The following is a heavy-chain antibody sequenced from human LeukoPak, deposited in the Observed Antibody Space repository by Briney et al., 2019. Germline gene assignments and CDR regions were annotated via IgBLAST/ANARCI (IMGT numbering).Heavy chain of an antibody. D-gene: IGHD1-26*01. CDR1: GFTFSSHA. CDR2: TSGSGGRT. V-gene: IGHV3-23*01. CDR3: AKDSTYSGFDVFDI. Sequence: GGSLRLSCAGSGFTFSSHAMSWVRQAPGKGLERVSGTSGSGGRTHYADSVKGRFTISRDNSKNTLYLQMSSLRADDTAVYYCAKDSTYSGFDVFDIWGQGTTVTVSS. J-gene: IGHJ3*02.